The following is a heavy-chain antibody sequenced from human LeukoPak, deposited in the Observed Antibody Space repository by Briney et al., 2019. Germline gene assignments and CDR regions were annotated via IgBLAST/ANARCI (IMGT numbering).Heavy chain of an antibody. CDR2: INPSGCST. CDR1: GYTFTIYY. Sequence: GASVKVSCKASGYTFTIYYMHWVRQAPGQGLEWMGIINPSGCSTIYAQEFQGRVTMTRDTSTSTVYMELSSLRSEDTAVYYCARSQHPLPVPDYDFWSGYYTVLGLGGGIYGMDVWGQGTTVTVSS. J-gene: IGHJ6*02. V-gene: IGHV1-46*01. CDR3: ARSQHPLPVPDYDFWSGYYTVLGLGGGIYGMDV. D-gene: IGHD3-3*01.